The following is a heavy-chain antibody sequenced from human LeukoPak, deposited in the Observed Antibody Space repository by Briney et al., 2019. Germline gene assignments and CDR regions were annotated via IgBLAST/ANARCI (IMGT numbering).Heavy chain of an antibody. CDR2: NNPNSGGT. J-gene: IGHJ4*02. CDR1: GCTFTGYY. V-gene: IGHV1-2*02. D-gene: IGHD3-10*01. CDR3: ARGRLVTMVRGTNY. Sequence: ASVKVSCKASGCTFTGYYMHWVRQAPGQGLEWMGWNNPNSGGTNYAQKFHGRATMTRDTSISTAYMELSRLRSDDTAVYYCARGRLVTMVRGTNYWGQGTLVTVSS.